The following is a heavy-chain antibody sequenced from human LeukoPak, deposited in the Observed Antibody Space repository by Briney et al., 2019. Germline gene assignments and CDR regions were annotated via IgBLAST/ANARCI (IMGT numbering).Heavy chain of an antibody. CDR2: ISGSGGST. Sequence: GGSLRLSCAASGFTFSSYGMSWVRQAPGKGLEWVSAISGSGGSTYYADSVKGRFTISRDNSKNTLYLQMNSLKTEDTAVYYCTTDSRQVATDYNYYYYYYYMDVWGKGTTVTTSS. CDR3: TTDSRQVATDYNYYYYYYYMDV. D-gene: IGHD5-12*01. J-gene: IGHJ6*03. V-gene: IGHV3-23*01. CDR1: GFTFSSYG.